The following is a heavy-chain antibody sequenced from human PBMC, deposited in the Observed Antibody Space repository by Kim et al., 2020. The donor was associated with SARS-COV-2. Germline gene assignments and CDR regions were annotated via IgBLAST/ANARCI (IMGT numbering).Heavy chain of an antibody. D-gene: IGHD1-26*01. V-gene: IGHV3-30*18. J-gene: IGHJ3*02. CDR1: GFTFSSYG. Sequence: GGSLRLSCAASGFTFSSYGMHWVRQAPGKGLEWVAVISYDGSNKYYADSVKGRFTISRDNSKNTLYLQMNSLRAEDTAVYYCAKAVWELDDAFDIWGQGTMVTVSS. CDR2: ISYDGSNK. CDR3: AKAVWELDDAFDI.